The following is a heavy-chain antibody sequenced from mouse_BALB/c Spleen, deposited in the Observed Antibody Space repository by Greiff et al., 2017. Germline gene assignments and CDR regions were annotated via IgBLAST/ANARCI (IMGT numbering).Heavy chain of an antibody. CDR2: IDPSDSYT. CDR3: ARSSATATYAMDY. V-gene: IGHV1-69*02. Sequence: VQLQESGPELVKPGASVKLSCTASGYTFTSYWMHWVKQRPGQGLEWIGEIDPSDSYTNYNQKFKGKATLTVDKSSSTAYMQLSSLTSEDSAVYYCARSSATATYAMDYWGQGTSVTVSS. J-gene: IGHJ4*01. D-gene: IGHD1-2*01. CDR1: GYTFTSYW.